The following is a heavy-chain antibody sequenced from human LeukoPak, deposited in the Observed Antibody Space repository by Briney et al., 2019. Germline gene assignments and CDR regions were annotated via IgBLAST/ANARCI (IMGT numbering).Heavy chain of an antibody. J-gene: IGHJ6*02. Sequence: SETLSLTCAVYGGSFSGYYWSWIRQPPGKGLEWIGEINHSGSTNYNPSLKSRVTISVDTSKNQFSLKLSSVTAADTAVYYCARGLENEVTMVRGVGRVYYGMDVWGQGTTVTVSS. D-gene: IGHD3-10*01. CDR1: GGSFSGYY. CDR3: ARGLENEVTMVRGVGRVYYGMDV. CDR2: INHSGST. V-gene: IGHV4-34*01.